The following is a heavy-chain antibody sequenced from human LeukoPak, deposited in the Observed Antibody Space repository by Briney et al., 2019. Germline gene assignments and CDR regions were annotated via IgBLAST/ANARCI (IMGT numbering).Heavy chain of an antibody. CDR1: GYIFSNFF. CDR3: ARTYSSSDEFDY. J-gene: IGHJ4*02. D-gene: IGHD6-13*01. V-gene: IGHV1-46*01. Sequence: ASVKVSCKASGYIFSNFFSSYGITWVRQAPGQGLEWMGIINPSGGSTTYAQKFQGRVAMTRDTSTSRVYMEVSSLRSEDTAVYYCARTYSSSDEFDYWGQGTLVTVSS. CDR2: INPSGGST.